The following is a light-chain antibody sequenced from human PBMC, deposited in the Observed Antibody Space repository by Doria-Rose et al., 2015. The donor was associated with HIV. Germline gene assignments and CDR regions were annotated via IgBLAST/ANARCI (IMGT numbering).Light chain of an antibody. V-gene: IGKV3-20*01. Sequence: TQSPGTLSLSPWERATLSCRASQSFSSTYLAWYQQKPGQAPSLLIYDGSTRATGIPDRFSASGSGTDFTLTINRLEPEDFALYYCHQYGTSWTFGQGTKAEI. CDR1: QSFSSTY. CDR2: DGS. CDR3: HQYGTSWT. J-gene: IGKJ1*01.